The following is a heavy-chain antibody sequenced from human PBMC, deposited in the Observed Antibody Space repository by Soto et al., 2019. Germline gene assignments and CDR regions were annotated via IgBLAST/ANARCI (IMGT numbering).Heavy chain of an antibody. CDR2: ITNGGGST. D-gene: IGHD1-26*01. Sequence: EVLLLESGGGLVQPGGSLRLSCAASGFTFTSYAMNWVRQAPGKGLEWVSAITNGGGSTYYADSVKGRFTISRDNSKNTMYLQMNSLSAEDTAVYYCAKDVGSGSYKYYYGMDVWGRGTTVTVSS. CDR3: AKDVGSGSYKYYYGMDV. J-gene: IGHJ6*02. CDR1: GFTFTSYA. V-gene: IGHV3-23*01.